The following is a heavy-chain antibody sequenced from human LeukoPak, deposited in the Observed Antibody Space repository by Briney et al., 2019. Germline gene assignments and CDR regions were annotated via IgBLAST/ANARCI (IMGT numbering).Heavy chain of an antibody. CDR1: GFTFSSYG. CDR3: ARDQVPVLRYFDWSPAYYFDY. CDR2: IWYDGSNK. J-gene: IGHJ4*02. Sequence: GGSLRLSCAAPGFTFSSYGMHWVRQAPGKGLEWVAVIWYDGSNKYYADSVKGRFTISRDNSKNTLYLQMNSLRAEDTAVCYCARDQVPVLRYFDWSPAYYFDYWGQGTLVTVSS. V-gene: IGHV3-33*01. D-gene: IGHD3-9*01.